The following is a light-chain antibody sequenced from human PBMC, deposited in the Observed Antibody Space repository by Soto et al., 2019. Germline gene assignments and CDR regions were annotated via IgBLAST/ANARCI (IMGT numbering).Light chain of an antibody. CDR3: QHYNSYSEA. CDR1: QSISRG. Sequence: DIQTTQSPSTLSASVGDRVTITCRASQSISRGLAWYQQKPGKAPKLLIYKASTLKSGVPSRFSGSGSGTEFTLTISSLQPDDFATYYCQHYNSYSEAFGQGTKVDIK. J-gene: IGKJ1*01. CDR2: KAS. V-gene: IGKV1-5*03.